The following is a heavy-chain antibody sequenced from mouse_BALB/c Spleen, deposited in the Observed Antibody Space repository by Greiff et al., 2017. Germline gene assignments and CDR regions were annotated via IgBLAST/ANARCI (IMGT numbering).Heavy chain of an antibody. CDR1: GFNIKDTY. CDR3: AREGLRRGERAWFAD. J-gene: IGHJ3*01. V-gene: IGHV14-3*02. Sequence: VQLQQSGAELVKPGASVKLSCTASGFNIKDTYMHWVKQRPEQGLEWIGRIDPANGNTKYDPKFQGKATITADTSSNTAYLQLSSLTSEDTAVYYCAREGLRRGERAWFADWGQGTLVTVSA. CDR2: IDPANGNT. D-gene: IGHD2-2*01.